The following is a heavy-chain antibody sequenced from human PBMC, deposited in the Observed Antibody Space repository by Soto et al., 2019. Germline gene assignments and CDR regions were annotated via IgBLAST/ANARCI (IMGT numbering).Heavy chain of an antibody. CDR1: GGTFSSYI. J-gene: IGHJ4*02. Sequence: EASVKVSCKASGGTFSSYIISWVRQAPGQGLEWMGRIIPILGIANYAQKFQGRVTITADKSTSTAYMELSSLRSEDTAVYYCARGKEGSSGPPAAFDYWGQGTLVTVSS. V-gene: IGHV1-69*02. D-gene: IGHD6-19*01. CDR3: ARGKEGSSGPPAAFDY. CDR2: IIPILGIA.